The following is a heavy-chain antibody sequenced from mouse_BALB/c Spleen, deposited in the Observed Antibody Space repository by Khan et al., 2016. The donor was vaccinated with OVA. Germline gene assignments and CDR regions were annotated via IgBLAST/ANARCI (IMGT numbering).Heavy chain of an antibody. CDR2: IWTGGGT. D-gene: IGHD1-1*01. Sequence: VQLQESGPGLVAPSQSLSITCTVSGFSLTSYDISWIRQPPGKGLEWLGVIWTGGGTNYNSAFMSRLSISKDNSKSQVFLKMNSLQNEDTAMYYCVRRGNYYGSFYWYFDVWGAGTTVTVSS. J-gene: IGHJ1*01. CDR3: VRRGNYYGSFYWYFDV. CDR1: GFSLTSYD. V-gene: IGHV2-9-2*01.